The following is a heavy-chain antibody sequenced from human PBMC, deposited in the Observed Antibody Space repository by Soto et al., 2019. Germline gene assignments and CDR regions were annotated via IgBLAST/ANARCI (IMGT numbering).Heavy chain of an antibody. V-gene: IGHV3-23*01. J-gene: IGHJ4*02. CDR3: AKELSFSSGWTEFDY. Sequence: GGSLRLSCAASGFTFSGYAMSWVRQAPGKGLEWISAISGSGGSTYYADSVKGRFTISRDNSKNTLYLQMNSLRAEDTAVYYCAKELSFSSGWTEFDYWGQGTLVTVS. CDR2: ISGSGGST. CDR1: GFTFSGYA. D-gene: IGHD6-19*01.